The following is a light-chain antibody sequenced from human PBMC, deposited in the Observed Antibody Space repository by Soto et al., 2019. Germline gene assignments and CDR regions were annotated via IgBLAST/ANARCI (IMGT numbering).Light chain of an antibody. Sequence: IVMTQSPLSLPVTPGEPASISCRSSQGLLHSKGYNYLDWYLQKSAQSPQLLVYLGSNRASGVPDGFSGSGSGTDFTLKISRVEDEDVGVYYCLQSLQARYTLGQWTKLEIK. CDR3: LQSLQARYT. CDR2: LGS. J-gene: IGKJ2*01. V-gene: IGKV2-28*01. CDR1: QGLLHSKGYNY.